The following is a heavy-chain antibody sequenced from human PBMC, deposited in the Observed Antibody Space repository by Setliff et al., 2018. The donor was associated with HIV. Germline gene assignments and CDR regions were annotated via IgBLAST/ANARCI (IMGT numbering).Heavy chain of an antibody. V-gene: IGHV4-39*01. D-gene: IGHD1-26*01. CDR1: GDSSSNDY. CDR2: IYYSGST. CDR3: ARPVEMANREFDY. J-gene: IGHJ4*02. Sequence: SETLSLTCTVSGDSSSNDYWTWIRQSPGKGLEWIASIYYSGSTYYNPSLKSRVTISVDTSKNQFSLKLSSVTAADTAVYYCARPVEMANREFDYWGQGTLVTVSS.